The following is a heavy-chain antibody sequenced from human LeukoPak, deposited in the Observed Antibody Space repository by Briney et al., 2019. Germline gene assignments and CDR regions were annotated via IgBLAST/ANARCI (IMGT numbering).Heavy chain of an antibody. V-gene: IGHV6-1*01. D-gene: IGHD3-22*01. CDR2: TYYRSKWYN. J-gene: IGHJ4*02. CDR1: GDSVSGNSAA. CDR3: ARDLETYYYDSSGYYSAPPFDY. Sequence: SQTLSLTCAISGDSVSGNSAAWNWIRQSPSRGLEWLGRTYYRSKWYNDYAVSVKSRITINPDTSKNQFSLQLNSVTPEDTAVYYCARDLETYYYDSSGYYSAPPFDYWGQGTLVTVSS.